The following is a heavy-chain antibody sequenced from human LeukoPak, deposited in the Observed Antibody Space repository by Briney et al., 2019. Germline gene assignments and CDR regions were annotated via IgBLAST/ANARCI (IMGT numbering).Heavy chain of an antibody. CDR3: AREYYYDSSGYYGYYFDY. CDR2: ISAYNGNT. Sequence: ASVKVSCKASGYTFTSYVISWVRQAPGQGLEWMGWISAYNGNTNYAQKLQGRVTMTTDTSTSTAYMELRSLRSDDTAVYYCAREYYYDSSGYYGYYFDYWGQGTLVTVSS. D-gene: IGHD3-22*01. CDR1: GYTFTSYV. J-gene: IGHJ4*02. V-gene: IGHV1-18*01.